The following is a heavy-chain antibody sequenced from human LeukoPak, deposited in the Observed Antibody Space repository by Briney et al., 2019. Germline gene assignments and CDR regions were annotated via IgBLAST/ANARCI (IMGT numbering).Heavy chain of an antibody. CDR1: GYTFTGYY. Sequence: ASVKVSCKASGYTFTGYYMHWVRQAPGRGLEWMGWINPNSGGTNYAQKFQGRVTMTRDTSISTAYMELSRLRSDDTAVYYCARDVPYDILTGYYSSWFDPWGQGTLVTVSS. J-gene: IGHJ5*02. D-gene: IGHD3-9*01. V-gene: IGHV1-2*02. CDR2: INPNSGGT. CDR3: ARDVPYDILTGYYSSWFDP.